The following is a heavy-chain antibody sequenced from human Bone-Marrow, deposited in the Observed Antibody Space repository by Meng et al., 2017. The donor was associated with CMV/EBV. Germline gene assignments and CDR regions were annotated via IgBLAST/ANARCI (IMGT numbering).Heavy chain of an antibody. V-gene: IGHV3-23*01. D-gene: IGHD3-22*01. CDR2: ISGSGGST. CDR1: FTLSSYA. J-gene: IGHJ5*02. Sequence: FTLSSYAMSWVRQAPGKGLEWVSAISGSGGSTYYADSVKGRFTISRDNSKNTLYLQMNSLRAEDTAVYYCAKLEVVVITTSGRWFDPWGQGTLVTVSS. CDR3: AKLEVVVITTSGRWFDP.